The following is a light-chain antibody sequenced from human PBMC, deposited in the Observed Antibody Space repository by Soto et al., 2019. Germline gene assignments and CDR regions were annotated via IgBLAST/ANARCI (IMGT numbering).Light chain of an antibody. CDR1: SSDVGGYNY. CDR3: SSYAGNYVYV. Sequence: QSALTQPRSVSGSPGQSVTISCTGTSSDVGGYNYVSWYQRHAGRGPKLIFYDVTQRPSGVPDRFSASKSGNTASLTISGLQTEDEADYYCSSYAGNYVYVFGSGTKLTVL. V-gene: IGLV2-11*01. J-gene: IGLJ1*01. CDR2: DVT.